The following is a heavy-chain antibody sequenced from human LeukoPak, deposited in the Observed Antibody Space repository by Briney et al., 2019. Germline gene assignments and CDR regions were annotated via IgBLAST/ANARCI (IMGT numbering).Heavy chain of an antibody. D-gene: IGHD2-15*01. Sequence: PGGSLRLSCVASGFSFSDYYMSWIRQAPGKGLEWVSYISSSSDYTNYADSVKGRFTISRDNAKNSLYLQMNSLRAEDTAVYYCARDSRRILPSDWGQGTLVSVSS. J-gene: IGHJ4*02. CDR2: ISSSSDYT. CDR3: ARDSRRILPSD. V-gene: IGHV3-11*06. CDR1: GFSFSDYY.